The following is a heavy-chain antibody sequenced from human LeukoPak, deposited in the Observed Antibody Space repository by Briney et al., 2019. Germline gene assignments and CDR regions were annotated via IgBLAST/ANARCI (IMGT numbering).Heavy chain of an antibody. CDR3: ARESYDSSGFSDY. CDR2: INWNGGST. D-gene: IGHD3-22*01. J-gene: IGHJ4*02. CDR1: GFSFDDYG. Sequence: GGSLRLSCAASGFSFDDYGMSWVRQVPGKGLEWVSGINWNGGSTGYVDSVKGRFTISRDNAKNSLYLQMNSLRAEDTALYYCARESYDSSGFSDYWGQGTLVTVSS. V-gene: IGHV3-20*04.